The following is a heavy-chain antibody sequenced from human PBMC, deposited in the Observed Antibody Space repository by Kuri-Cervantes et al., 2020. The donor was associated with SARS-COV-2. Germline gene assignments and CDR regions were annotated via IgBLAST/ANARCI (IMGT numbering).Heavy chain of an antibody. V-gene: IGHV3-9*01. D-gene: IGHD1-7*01. CDR2: MSWNSNNV. Sequence: SLKISCVASGFPFDDYAMHWVRQTPGKGLEWVSGMSWNSNNVGYADSVKGRFTVSRDNARNSLYLQMNSLRPEDTALYYCAKDGGTGTTRFYYGMDVWGQGTTVTVSS. CDR3: AKDGGTGTTRFYYGMDV. CDR1: GFPFDDYA. J-gene: IGHJ6*02.